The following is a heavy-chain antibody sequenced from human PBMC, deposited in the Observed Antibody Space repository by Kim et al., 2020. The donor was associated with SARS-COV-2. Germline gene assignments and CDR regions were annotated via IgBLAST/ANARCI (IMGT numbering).Heavy chain of an antibody. CDR1: GFTFSSYA. V-gene: IGHV3-30-3*01. Sequence: GGSLRLSCAASGFTFSSYAMHWVRQAPGKGLEWVAVISYDGSNKYYADSVKGRFTISRDNSKNTLYLQMNSLRAEDTAVYYCARDAIVVVPAAIPGVNWFYPWGQATLVTVSS. J-gene: IGHJ5*02. CDR3: ARDAIVVVPAAIPGVNWFYP. D-gene: IGHD2-2*02. CDR2: ISYDGSNK.